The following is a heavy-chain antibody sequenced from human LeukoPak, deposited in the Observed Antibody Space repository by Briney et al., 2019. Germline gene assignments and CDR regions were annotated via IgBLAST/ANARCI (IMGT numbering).Heavy chain of an antibody. Sequence: GGSLRLSCAASGFTVSSNYMSWVRQAPGKGLEWVSVIYRGGSTYYADSVKGRFTISRDNSKNTLYLQMNSLRAEDTAVYYCARGGALYDYIWGRYTYYYFDYWGQGTLVTVSS. CDR2: IYRGGST. D-gene: IGHD3-16*01. J-gene: IGHJ4*02. V-gene: IGHV3-53*01. CDR1: GFTVSSNY. CDR3: ARGGALYDYIWGRYTYYYFDY.